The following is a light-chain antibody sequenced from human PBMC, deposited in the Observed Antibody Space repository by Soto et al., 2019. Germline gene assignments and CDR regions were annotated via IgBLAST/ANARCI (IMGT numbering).Light chain of an antibody. V-gene: IGKV3-11*01. CDR1: QSISSY. Sequence: EIVLTQSPATLSLSPGERATLSCRASQSISSYLAWYQQKPGQAPRPLIYDASNRATGIPARFSGSGSGTDFTLTINTLEPEDFAVYYCQQRSNWLFGQGTRLEIK. J-gene: IGKJ5*01. CDR2: DAS. CDR3: QQRSNWL.